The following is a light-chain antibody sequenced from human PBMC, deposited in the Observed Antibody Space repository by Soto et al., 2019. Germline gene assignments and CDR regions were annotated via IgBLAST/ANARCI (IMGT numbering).Light chain of an antibody. CDR3: QQYNNWPQT. J-gene: IGKJ1*01. Sequence: EILLRQSPATLSLSTGETATLSCRANQLISNYLAWYQQKPGQAPRLLIYDASNRATGIPARFSGSGSGTDFTLTIGSLQSEDFAEYHCQQYNNWPQTFGQGTKVDIK. CDR2: DAS. V-gene: IGKV3-11*01. CDR1: QLISNY.